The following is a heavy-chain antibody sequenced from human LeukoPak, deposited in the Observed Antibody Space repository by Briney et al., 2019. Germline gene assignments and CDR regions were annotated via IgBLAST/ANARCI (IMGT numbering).Heavy chain of an antibody. D-gene: IGHD6-19*01. CDR3: ARIAVAGGEDYFDY. V-gene: IGHV4-39*01. J-gene: IGHJ4*02. CDR2: IYYSRSP. Sequence: SETLSLTCTVSGGSISSNNYYWGWIRQPPGKGLEWIGSIYYSRSPYYNPSLKSRVTISVDTSKNQFSLRLNSVTAADTAVYYCARIAVAGGEDYFDYWGRGTLVTVSS. CDR1: GGSISSNNYY.